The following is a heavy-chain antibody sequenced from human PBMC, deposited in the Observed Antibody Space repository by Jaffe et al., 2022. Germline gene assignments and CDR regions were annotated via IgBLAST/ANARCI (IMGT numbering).Heavy chain of an antibody. Sequence: QVQLQQWGAGLLKPSETLSLTCAVYGGSFSGYYWSWIRQPPGKGLEWIGEINHSGSTNYNPSLKSRVTISVDTSKNQFSLKLSSVTAADTAVYYCARVNYYGSGSYYYNWFDPWGQGTLVTVSS. V-gene: IGHV4-34*01. CDR3: ARVNYYGSGSYYYNWFDP. CDR1: GGSFSGYY. J-gene: IGHJ5*02. D-gene: IGHD3-10*01. CDR2: INHSGST.